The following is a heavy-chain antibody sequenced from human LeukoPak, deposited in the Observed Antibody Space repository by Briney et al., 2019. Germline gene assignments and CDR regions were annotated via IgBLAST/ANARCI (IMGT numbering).Heavy chain of an antibody. Sequence: GESLKISCAASGFTFSSYSMNWVRQAPGKGLEWVSSISSSSSYIYYADSVKGRFTISRDNAKNSLYLQMNSLRAEDTAVYYCAREVDCSSTSCSPAGYWGQGTLVTVSS. CDR3: AREVDCSSTSCSPAGY. V-gene: IGHV3-21*01. J-gene: IGHJ4*02. CDR1: GFTFSSYS. D-gene: IGHD2-2*01. CDR2: ISSSSSYI.